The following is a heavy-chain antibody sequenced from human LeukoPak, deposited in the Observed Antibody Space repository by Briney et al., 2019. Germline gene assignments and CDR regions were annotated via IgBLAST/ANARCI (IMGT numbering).Heavy chain of an antibody. V-gene: IGHV4-4*07. Sequence: SETLSLTCTVSGGSISSYYWSWIRQPAGKGLEWTGRIYTSGSTNYNPSLKSRVTMSVDTSKNQFSLKLSSVTAADTAVYYCARDLTSSDTTLGDAFDISGQGTMVTVSS. J-gene: IGHJ3*02. CDR2: IYTSGST. D-gene: IGHD1-26*01. CDR1: GGSISSYY. CDR3: ARDLTSSDTTLGDAFDI.